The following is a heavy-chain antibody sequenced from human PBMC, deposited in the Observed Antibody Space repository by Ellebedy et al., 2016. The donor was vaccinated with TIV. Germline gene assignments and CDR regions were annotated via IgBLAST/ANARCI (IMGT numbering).Heavy chain of an antibody. CDR2: INHSGST. V-gene: IGHV4-34*01. CDR3: ARLLWGGNDYYFDY. D-gene: IGHD5-12*01. CDR1: VGSFSGYY. Sequence: SETLSLXXAVYVGSFSGYYWSWIRQPPGKGLEWIGEINHSGSTNYNPSLKSRVTISVDTSKNQFSLKLSSVTAADTAVYYCARLLWGGNDYYFDYWGQGTLVTVSS. J-gene: IGHJ4*02.